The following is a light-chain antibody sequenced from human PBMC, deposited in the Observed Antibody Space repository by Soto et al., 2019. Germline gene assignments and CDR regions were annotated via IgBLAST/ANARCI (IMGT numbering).Light chain of an antibody. J-gene: IGLJ1*01. V-gene: IGLV2-23*01. CDR3: CSYASTGTYV. CDR1: SSDAGNYNL. Sequence: QSALTQPASVSGSPGQSIAISCTGTSSDAGNYNLVSWYQQHSGKAPKLMIYEGTKRPSGVSDRFSGSKSGNTASLTISGLQAEDEADYYCCSYASTGTYVFGTGTKLTVL. CDR2: EGT.